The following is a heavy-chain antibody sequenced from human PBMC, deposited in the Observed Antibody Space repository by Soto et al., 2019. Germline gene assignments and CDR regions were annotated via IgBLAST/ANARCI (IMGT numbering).Heavy chain of an antibody. Sequence: PSETLSLTCAVYGGSFSGYYWSWIRQPPGKGLEWIGGINHSGSTNYNPSLKSRVTISVDTSKNQFSLKLSSVTAADTAVYYCARAQLWWNYYYYYGMDVWGQGTTVTVS. D-gene: IGHD5-18*01. CDR2: INHSGST. CDR3: ARAQLWWNYYYYYGMDV. V-gene: IGHV4-34*01. CDR1: GGSFSGYY. J-gene: IGHJ6*02.